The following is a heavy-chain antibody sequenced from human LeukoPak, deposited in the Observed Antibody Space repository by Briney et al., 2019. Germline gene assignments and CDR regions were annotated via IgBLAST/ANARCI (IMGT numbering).Heavy chain of an antibody. D-gene: IGHD4-11*01. CDR2: INHSGCT. Sequence: SETLSLTCAVYGGSFSGYYWSWIRQPPGKGLEWIGEINHSGCTNYNPSLKSRVTISADTSKNQLSLKLSSVTAADTAVYYCARLGAGSNYPFDYWGQGTLVTVSS. J-gene: IGHJ4*02. V-gene: IGHV4-34*01. CDR3: ARLGAGSNYPFDY. CDR1: GGSFSGYY.